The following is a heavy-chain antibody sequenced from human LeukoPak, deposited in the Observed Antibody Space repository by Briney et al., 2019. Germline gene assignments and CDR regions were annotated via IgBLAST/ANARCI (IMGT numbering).Heavy chain of an antibody. D-gene: IGHD4-17*01. CDR1: GFTFSNYA. J-gene: IGHJ1*01. CDR3: ARDPLYGDQPGLYFQH. CDR2: ISGSGGST. V-gene: IGHV3-23*01. Sequence: GGSLRLSCAASGFTFSNYAMSWVRQAPGKGLEWFSAISGSGGSTSYADSVKGRFTISRDNSKNTLYLQMNSLRAEDTAVYYCARDPLYGDQPGLYFQHWGQGTLVTVSS.